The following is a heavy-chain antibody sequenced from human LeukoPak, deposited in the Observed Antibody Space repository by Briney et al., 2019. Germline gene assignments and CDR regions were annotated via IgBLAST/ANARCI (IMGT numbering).Heavy chain of an antibody. CDR2: ISAYNGNT. D-gene: IGHD3-3*01. CDR3: ARAGKAPSPLYDFWSGYYQYYFDY. V-gene: IGHV1-18*01. Sequence: ASVKVSCKASGYTFTSYGISWVRQAPGQGLEWMGWISAYNGNTNYAQKLQGRVTMTTDKSTSTAYMELSSLRSEDTAVYYCARAGKAPSPLYDFWSGYYQYYFDYWGQGTLVTVSS. J-gene: IGHJ4*02. CDR1: GYTFTSYG.